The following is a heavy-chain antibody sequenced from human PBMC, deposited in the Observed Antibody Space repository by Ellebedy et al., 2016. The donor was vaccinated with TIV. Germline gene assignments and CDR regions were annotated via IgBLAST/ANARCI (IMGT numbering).Heavy chain of an antibody. CDR3: ARIRLFGGDPPGDY. J-gene: IGHJ4*02. Sequence: SGPTLVKPTQTLTLTCTFSGFSLNTRGVGVGWIRQPPGKALEWLALVYWDDDKRYSPSLKNWLTITKDTSKTQVVLAIINVDPVDTATYYCARIRLFGGDPPGDYWGQGTLVTVSS. D-gene: IGHD2-21*02. V-gene: IGHV2-5*02. CDR2: VYWDDDK. CDR1: GFSLNTRGVG.